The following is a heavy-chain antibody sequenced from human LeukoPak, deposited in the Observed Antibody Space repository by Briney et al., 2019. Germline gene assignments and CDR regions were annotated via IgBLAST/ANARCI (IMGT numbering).Heavy chain of an antibody. Sequence: PSETLSLTCTVSGGSISSYYWSWIRQPPGKGLEWIGYIYYSGSTNYNPSLKSRVTISVDTPKNQFSLKLSSVTAADTAVYYCARDSQVVDAFDFWGQGTKVTVSS. CDR3: ARDSQVVDAFDF. CDR2: IYYSGST. D-gene: IGHD2-21*01. J-gene: IGHJ3*01. V-gene: IGHV4-59*01. CDR1: GGSISSYY.